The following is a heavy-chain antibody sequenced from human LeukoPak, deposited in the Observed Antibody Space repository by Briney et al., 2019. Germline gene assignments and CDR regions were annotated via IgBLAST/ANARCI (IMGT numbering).Heavy chain of an antibody. D-gene: IGHD3-3*01. J-gene: IGHJ6*02. V-gene: IGHV1-18*01. CDR2: ISAYNGNT. CDR3: ARDSITIFGVDHYGMDV. Sequence: ASVKVSCTASGYTFTSYGISWVRQAPGQGLEWIGWISAYNGNTNYAQKLQGRVTMTTDTSTSTAYMELRSLRSDDTAVYYCARDSITIFGVDHYGMDVWGQGTTVTVSS. CDR1: GYTFTSYG.